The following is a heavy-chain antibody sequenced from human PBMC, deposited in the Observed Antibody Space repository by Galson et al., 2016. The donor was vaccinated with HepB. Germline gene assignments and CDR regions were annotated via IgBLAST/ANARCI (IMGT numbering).Heavy chain of an antibody. CDR2: ISGSGTNT. CDR1: GFTFSNYV. D-gene: IGHD2-21*02. Sequence: SLRLSCAASGFTFSNYVMNWVRQAPGKGLEWVSAISGSGTNTYYEDSVKGRFTISRDHSKNTLFLQMNSRRAEDTAVYYCAKSLLGVTLVSYYYGMDVWGQGTTVTVSS. CDR3: AKSLLGVTLVSYYYGMDV. J-gene: IGHJ6*02. V-gene: IGHV3-23*01.